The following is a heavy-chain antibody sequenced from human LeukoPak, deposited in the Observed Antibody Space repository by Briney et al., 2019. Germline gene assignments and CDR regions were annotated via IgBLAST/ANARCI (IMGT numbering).Heavy chain of an antibody. CDR1: GGSISSGGYS. D-gene: IGHD3-10*01. CDR2: IYYSGST. CDR3: ARGGSATAPFDY. Sequence: SETLSLTCTVSGGSISSGGYSWSWIRQHPGKGLEWIGYIYYSGSTYYNPSLKSRVTISVDTSKNQFSLKLSSVTAADTAVYYCARGGSATAPFDYWGQGTLVTVSS. J-gene: IGHJ4*02. V-gene: IGHV4-31*03.